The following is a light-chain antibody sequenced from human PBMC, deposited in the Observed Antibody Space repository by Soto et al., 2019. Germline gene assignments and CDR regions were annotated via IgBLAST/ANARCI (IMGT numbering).Light chain of an antibody. CDR1: QTVSDN. CDR2: GAS. Sequence: EIVMTQSPATLSVSPGERATLSCRASQTVSDNLAWYQQKPGQAPRLLIYGASTRATGTPARFSGSGSGTEFTLTISSLQSEDFAVYYCQQYYNWPYTFGQGTRLEI. CDR3: QQYYNWPYT. V-gene: IGKV3-15*01. J-gene: IGKJ5*01.